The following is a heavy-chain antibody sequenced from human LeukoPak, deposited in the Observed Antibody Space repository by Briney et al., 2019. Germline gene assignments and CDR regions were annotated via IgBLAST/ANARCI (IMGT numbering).Heavy chain of an antibody. J-gene: IGHJ4*02. D-gene: IGHD2-2*01. CDR2: IEFHGGTK. CDR1: GFTFSHYG. V-gene: IGHV3-30*02. Sequence: PGGSLRLSCAASGFTFSHYGMHWVRQAPGKGLEWVAFIEFHGGTKYSADSVKGRFTISRDNSKNTPYLQMNSLRPEDTALYCCTNHITVHCSRSRCSDYWGQGTLVTVSS. CDR3: TNHITVHCSRSRCSDY.